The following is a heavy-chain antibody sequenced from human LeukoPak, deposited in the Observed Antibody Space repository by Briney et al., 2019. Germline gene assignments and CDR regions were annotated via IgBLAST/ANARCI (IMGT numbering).Heavy chain of an antibody. V-gene: IGHV1-46*01. J-gene: IGHJ4*02. Sequence: ASVKVSCKASGYTFTGYYMHWVRQAPGQGLEWMGIINPSGGSTSYAQKFQGRVTMTRDTSTSTVYMELSSLRSEDTAVYYCASATYGGNTIDYWGQGTLVTVSS. CDR3: ASATYGGNTIDY. D-gene: IGHD4-23*01. CDR1: GYTFTGYY. CDR2: INPSGGST.